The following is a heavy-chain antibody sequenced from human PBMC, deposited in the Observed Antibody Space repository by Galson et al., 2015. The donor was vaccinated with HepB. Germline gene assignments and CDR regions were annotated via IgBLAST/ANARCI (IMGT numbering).Heavy chain of an antibody. CDR1: GFTFSSYA. D-gene: IGHD2-21*02. V-gene: IGHV3-23*01. CDR3: AREGRMYSGGDCYLHF. Sequence: SLRLSCAASGFTFSSYAMSWVRQAPGKGLEWVSATSGSGGSNKYYADSVKGRYTISRDNSKDMLYLQMDSLRGEDTAVYYCAREGRMYSGGDCYLHFWGQGTLVTVSS. CDR2: TSGSGGSNK. J-gene: IGHJ4*02.